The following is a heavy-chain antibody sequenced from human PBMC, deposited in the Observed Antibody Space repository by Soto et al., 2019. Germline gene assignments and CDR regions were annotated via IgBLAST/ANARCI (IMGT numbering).Heavy chain of an antibody. CDR1: GGSISSYY. CDR3: ARRLIAAQGVPFDP. J-gene: IGHJ5*02. D-gene: IGHD6-6*01. V-gene: IGHV4-59*01. Sequence: SETLSLTCTVSGGSISSYYWSWIRQPPGKGLEWIGYIYYSGSTNYNPSLKSRVTISVDTSKNQFSLKLSSVTAADTAVYYCARRLIAAQGVPFDPWAQGSLVTVSS. CDR2: IYYSGST.